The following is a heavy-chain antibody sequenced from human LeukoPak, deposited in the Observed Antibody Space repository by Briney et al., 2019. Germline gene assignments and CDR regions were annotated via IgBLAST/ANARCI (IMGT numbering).Heavy chain of an antibody. D-gene: IGHD5-18*01. CDR1: GFTFSSYA. CDR3: AKVEVLVDTAMVPLFGY. Sequence: GGSLRLSCAASGFTFSSYAMSWVRQAPGKGLEWVSAISGSGGSTYYADSVKGRFTISRDNSKNTLYLQMNSLRAEDTAVYYCAKVEVLVDTAMVPLFGYWGQGTLVTVSS. J-gene: IGHJ4*02. CDR2: ISGSGGST. V-gene: IGHV3-23*01.